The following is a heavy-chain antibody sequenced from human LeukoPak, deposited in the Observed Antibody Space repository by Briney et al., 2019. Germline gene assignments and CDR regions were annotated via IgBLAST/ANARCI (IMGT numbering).Heavy chain of an antibody. Sequence: SGGSLRLSCAASGFTFTSYPMHWVRQAPGKGLEWVAVISYDGSNKYYADSVRGRFTISRDNSKNTLYLQMNSLRAADTAVYYCAKDSASGSSWYYYMDVWGKGTTVTVSS. V-gene: IGHV3-30*18. CDR3: AKDSASGSSWYYYMDV. CDR2: ISYDGSNK. D-gene: IGHD6-13*01. CDR1: GFTFTSYP. J-gene: IGHJ6*03.